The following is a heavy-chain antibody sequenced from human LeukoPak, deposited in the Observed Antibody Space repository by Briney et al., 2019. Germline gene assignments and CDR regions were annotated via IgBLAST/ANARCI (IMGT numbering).Heavy chain of an antibody. CDR3: ARQCSGGSCRGDVGGWFDP. Sequence: SETLSLTCAVSGGSISSRNWWSWVRQPPGKGLEWIGEIYHSGSTNYNPSLKSRVTISVDKSKNQFSLKLSSVTAADTAVYYCARQCSGGSCRGDVGGWFDPWGQGTLVTVSS. V-gene: IGHV4-4*02. CDR1: GGSISSRNW. D-gene: IGHD2-15*01. J-gene: IGHJ5*02. CDR2: IYHSGST.